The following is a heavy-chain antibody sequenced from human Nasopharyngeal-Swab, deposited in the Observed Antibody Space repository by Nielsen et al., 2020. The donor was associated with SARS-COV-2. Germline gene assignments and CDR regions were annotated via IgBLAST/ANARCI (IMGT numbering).Heavy chain of an antibody. CDR1: GGSFSGYY. CDR2: INHSGST. J-gene: IGHJ4*02. CDR3: ASLGYSGYEFDY. D-gene: IGHD5-12*01. V-gene: IGHV4-34*01. Sequence: SETLSLTCAVYGGSFSGYYWSWIRQPPGKGLEWIGEINHSGSTNYNPSLKSRVTISVDTSKNQFSLKLSSVTAADTAVYYCASLGYSGYEFDYWAREPWSPSPQ.